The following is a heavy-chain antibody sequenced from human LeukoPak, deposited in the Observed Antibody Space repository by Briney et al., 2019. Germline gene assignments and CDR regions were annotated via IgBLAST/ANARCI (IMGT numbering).Heavy chain of an antibody. V-gene: IGHV1-24*01. Sequence: APVKACYKVSGYTLTELSMHWVRQAPGKGLEWMGGFDPEDGETIYAQKFQGRVTMTEDTSTDTAYMELSSLRSEDTAVYYCATDRITIFGVVTMVYWGQRTRDTVSS. CDR3: ATDRITIFGVVTMVY. CDR2: FDPEDGET. J-gene: IGHJ4*02. CDR1: GYTLTELS. D-gene: IGHD3-3*01.